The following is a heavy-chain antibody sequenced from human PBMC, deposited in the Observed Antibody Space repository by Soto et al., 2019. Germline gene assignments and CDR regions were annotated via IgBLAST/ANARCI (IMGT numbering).Heavy chain of an antibody. Sequence: QVQLQESGGGVVQPGRSLRLSCTASGFAFSSYGMHRVRQAPGKGLEWVAVISYDGRNKFYADSVKGRFTISRDNSKNTLDLQMNSLRGEDSALYYCAKDRHDWNRIGYFDYWGQGTLVTVSA. CDR1: GFAFSSYG. CDR3: AKDRHDWNRIGYFDY. D-gene: IGHD1-1*01. V-gene: IGHV3-30*18. CDR2: ISYDGRNK. J-gene: IGHJ4*02.